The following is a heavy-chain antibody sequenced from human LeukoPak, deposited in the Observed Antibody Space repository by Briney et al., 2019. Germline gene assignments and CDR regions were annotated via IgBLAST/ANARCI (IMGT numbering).Heavy chain of an antibody. Sequence: ASVKVSCKASGYTFTSYGIRWVRQAPGQGLEWIGWISAYNGDTNYAQKLQGRVTMTTDTSTSTAYMELRSLRSDDTAVYYCARDLPRPAYYYDSSGQGFDYWGQGTLVTVSS. CDR3: ARDLPRPAYYYDSSGQGFDY. CDR1: GYTFTSYG. J-gene: IGHJ4*02. V-gene: IGHV1-18*01. CDR2: ISAYNGDT. D-gene: IGHD3-22*01.